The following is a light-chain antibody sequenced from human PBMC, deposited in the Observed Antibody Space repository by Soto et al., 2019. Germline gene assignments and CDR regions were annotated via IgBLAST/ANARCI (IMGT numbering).Light chain of an antibody. CDR3: SSYSSTSTLVV. CDR1: SSDVGGYNY. CDR2: GVS. J-gene: IGLJ2*01. Sequence: QSVLTQPASVSGSPGHSITISCTGTSSDVGGYNYVSWYQQHPGKATKLMIYGVSNRPSGVSNRFSASKSGNTASLTISGLQAEDEADYYCSSYSSTSTLVVFGGGTKLTVL. V-gene: IGLV2-14*01.